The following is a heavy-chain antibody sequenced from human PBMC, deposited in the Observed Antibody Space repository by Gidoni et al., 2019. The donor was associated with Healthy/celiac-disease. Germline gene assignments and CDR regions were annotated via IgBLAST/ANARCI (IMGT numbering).Heavy chain of an antibody. J-gene: IGHJ5*02. Sequence: QVQLQESGPGLVKPSQTLSLTCTVSGGSISSGGYYWSWIRQHPGKGLEWIGYIYYSGSTYYNPSLKSRVTISVDTSKNQFSLKLSSVTAADTAVYYCARGVRAAAGNNWFDPWGQGTLVTVSS. CDR2: IYYSGST. CDR1: GGSISSGGYY. CDR3: ARGVRAAAGNNWFDP. V-gene: IGHV4-31*03. D-gene: IGHD6-13*01.